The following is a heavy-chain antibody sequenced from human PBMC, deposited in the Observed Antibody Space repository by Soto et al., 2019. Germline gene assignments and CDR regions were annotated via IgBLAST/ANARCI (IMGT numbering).Heavy chain of an antibody. CDR2: MNANSGNT. V-gene: IGHV1-8*01. D-gene: IGHD3-3*01. J-gene: IGHJ5*02. CDR3: ARGLEYYGARTNWFDP. CDR1: GYTFTSYD. Sequence: QVQLVQSGAEVKKPGASVKVSCKASGYTFTSYDINWVRKATGQGLEWMGWMNANSGNTGYAQKFQGRVTMTRNTSISTAYMELSSLRSENTAVYYCARGLEYYGARTNWFDPWGQGTLFTVSP.